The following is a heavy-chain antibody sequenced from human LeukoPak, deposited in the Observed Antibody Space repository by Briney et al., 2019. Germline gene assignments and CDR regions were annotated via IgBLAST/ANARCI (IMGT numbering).Heavy chain of an antibody. V-gene: IGHV1-8*01. CDR3: ARGSADFWSGSHYFDY. CDR2: MNPNSGNT. CDR1: GYTFTSYD. J-gene: IGHJ4*02. D-gene: IGHD3-3*01. Sequence: AASAKVSCKASGYTFTSYDINWVRQATGQGLEWMGWMNPNSGNTGYAQKFQGRVTITRNTSISTAYMELSSLRSEDTAVYYCARGSADFWSGSHYFDYWGQGTLVTVSS.